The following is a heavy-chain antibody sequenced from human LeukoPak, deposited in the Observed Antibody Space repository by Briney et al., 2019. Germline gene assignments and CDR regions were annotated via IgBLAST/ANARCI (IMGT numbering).Heavy chain of an antibody. D-gene: IGHD1-1*01. CDR1: GYTFTGYY. J-gene: IGHJ4*02. V-gene: IGHV1-2*02. CDR3: TRAKRVIFDY. Sequence: ASVKVSCKASGYTFTGYYLHWVRQAPGQGLEWMGWINPNSGATLYAQKFQGRVTMTRDTSINTAYMELSSLRSDDTAVYYCTRAKRVIFDYWGQGTLVTVSS. CDR2: INPNSGAT.